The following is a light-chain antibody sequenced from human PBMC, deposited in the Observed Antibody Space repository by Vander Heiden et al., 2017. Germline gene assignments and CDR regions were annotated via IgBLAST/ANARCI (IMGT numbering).Light chain of an antibody. J-gene: IGKJ4*01. CDR2: GAS. CDR1: QSISNS. CDR3: QQYHTYSS. V-gene: IGKV1-5*01. Sequence: DIQMAQSPSTLSAFVGDRVTIPCRASQSISNSVAWYQQKPGRAPKLLIYGASTLESGVPSRFSGSGSGTEFTLTIFSLQPDDFASYFCQQYHTYSSFGGGTKVDI.